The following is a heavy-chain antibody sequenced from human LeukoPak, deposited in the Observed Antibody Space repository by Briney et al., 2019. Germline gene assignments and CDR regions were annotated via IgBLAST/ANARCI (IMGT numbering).Heavy chain of an antibody. V-gene: IGHV3-21*01. D-gene: IGHD3-3*01. CDR1: GFTFSAYS. CDR3: AREYDFWSGYSGNYYMDV. Sequence: GGSLRLSCAASGFTFSAYSMNWVRQAPGKGLEWVSSISSSSTYIYYADSLKGRFTISRDNAENSLYLQMNSLRAEDTAVYYCAREYDFWSGYSGNYYMDVWGKGTTVTVSS. CDR2: ISSSSTYI. J-gene: IGHJ6*03.